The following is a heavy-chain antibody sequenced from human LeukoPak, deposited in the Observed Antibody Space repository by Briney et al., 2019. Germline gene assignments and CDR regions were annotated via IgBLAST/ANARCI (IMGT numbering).Heavy chain of an antibody. J-gene: IGHJ4*02. V-gene: IGHV3-48*03. CDR1: GFTFSSYE. Sequence: GGSLRLSCAASGFTFSSYEMNWVRQAPGKGLEWVSYISSSGSTIYYADSVKGRFTISRDNAKDSLYLQMNSLRAEDTAVYYCARVEYSSSWYPNAFFDYWGQGTLVTVSS. D-gene: IGHD6-13*01. CDR3: ARVEYSSSWYPNAFFDY. CDR2: ISSSGSTI.